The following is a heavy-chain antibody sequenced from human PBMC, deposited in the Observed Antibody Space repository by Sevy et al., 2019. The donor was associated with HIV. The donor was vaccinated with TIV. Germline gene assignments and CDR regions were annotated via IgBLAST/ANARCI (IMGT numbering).Heavy chain of an antibody. Sequence: SETLSLTCTVSGGSISSSSYYWGWIRQPPGKGLEWIGSIYYSWSTYYNPSLKSRVTISVDTSKNQFSLKLSSVTAADTAVYYCARYAVLGPRWFDPWGQGTLVTVSS. D-gene: IGHD3-3*02. J-gene: IGHJ5*02. CDR1: GGSISSSSYY. V-gene: IGHV4-39*01. CDR3: ARYAVLGPRWFDP. CDR2: IYYSWST.